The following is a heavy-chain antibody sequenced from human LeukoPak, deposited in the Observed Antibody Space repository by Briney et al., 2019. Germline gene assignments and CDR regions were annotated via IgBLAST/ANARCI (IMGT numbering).Heavy chain of an antibody. CDR2: MSGSGGST. D-gene: IGHD4-23*01. CDR1: GFTFSSYA. Sequence: PGGSLRLSCEVSGFTFSSYAMGWVRQAPGKGLEWVAAMSGSGGSTYYADSVKGRFTISRDNSKNTLYLQMDSLRAEDTAVYYCAKEFLVTAGKDDYWGQGTLVTVSS. J-gene: IGHJ4*02. V-gene: IGHV3-23*01. CDR3: AKEFLVTAGKDDY.